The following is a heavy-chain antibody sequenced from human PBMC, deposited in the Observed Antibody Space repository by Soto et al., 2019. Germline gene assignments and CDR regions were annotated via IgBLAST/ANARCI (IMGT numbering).Heavy chain of an antibody. CDR1: GGTFSSYT. D-gene: IGHD6-6*01. CDR2: IIPILGIA. V-gene: IGHV1-69*08. CDR3: ARDFSSSSGGNFDY. Sequence: QVQLVQSGAEVKKPGSSVKVSCKASGGTFSSYTISWVRQAPGQGLEWMGRIIPILGIANYAQKFQGRVTIPAEKSTSTAYMELSSLRSEDTAVYYCARDFSSSSGGNFDYWGQGTLVTVSS. J-gene: IGHJ4*02.